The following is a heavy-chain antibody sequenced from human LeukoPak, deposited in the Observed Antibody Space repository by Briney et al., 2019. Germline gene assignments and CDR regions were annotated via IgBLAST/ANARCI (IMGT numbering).Heavy chain of an antibody. V-gene: IGHV3-23*01. CDR1: GFTFSTYA. CDR3: ARDRGRDYDSRCFYWGYYFDS. J-gene: IGHJ4*02. D-gene: IGHD3-22*01. Sequence: PGGSLRRSCAASGFTFSTYAVNWVRQAPGKGLVWVSTISGGGDSTYYADSVKGRFTISRDNSKDTLYLQMSSVRVDDTAVYYCARDRGRDYDSRCFYWGYYFDSWGQGILVTVST. CDR2: ISGGGDST.